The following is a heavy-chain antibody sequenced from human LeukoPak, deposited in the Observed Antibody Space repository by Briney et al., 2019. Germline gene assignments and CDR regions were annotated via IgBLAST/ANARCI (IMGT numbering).Heavy chain of an antibody. CDR1: GYTFTGYY. CDR2: INPNSGGT. V-gene: IGHV1-2*02. Sequence: ASVKVSCKASGYTFTGYYMHWVRQAPGQGLEWMGWINPNSGGTNYAQKFQGRVTLTRATSISTAYMELNWLRSDDTAVYYCARVPPTETKEHCSGGSCYVFRERLFDFWGQGTLVTVSS. CDR3: ARVPPTETKEHCSGGSCYVFRERLFDF. J-gene: IGHJ4*02. D-gene: IGHD2-15*01.